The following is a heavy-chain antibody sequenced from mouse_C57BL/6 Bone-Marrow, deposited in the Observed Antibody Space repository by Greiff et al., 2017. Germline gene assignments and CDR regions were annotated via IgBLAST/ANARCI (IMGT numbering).Heavy chain of an antibody. D-gene: IGHD1-1*01. CDR2: IYPRSGNT. J-gene: IGHJ3*01. V-gene: IGHV1-81*01. Sequence: VKLQQSGAELARPGASVKLSCKASGYTFTSYGISWVKQRTGQGLEWIGEIYPRSGNTYYNEKFKGKATLTADKSSSTAYMELRSLTSEDSAVYFCAREELSWPWFAYWGQGTLVTVSA. CDR3: AREELSWPWFAY. CDR1: GYTFTSYG.